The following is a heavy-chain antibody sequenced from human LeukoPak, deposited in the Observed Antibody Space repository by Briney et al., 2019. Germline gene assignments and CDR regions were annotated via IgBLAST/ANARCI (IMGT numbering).Heavy chain of an antibody. CDR2: ISYDGSNK. CDR3: ARPGIAVAGRGAFDY. Sequence: GGSLRLSCAASGFTFSSYAMHWVRQAPGKGLGWVAVISYDGSNKYCADSVKGRFTISRDNSKNTLYLQMSSLRAEDTAVYYCARPGIAVAGRGAFDYWGQGTLVTVSS. CDR1: GFTFSSYA. J-gene: IGHJ4*02. V-gene: IGHV3-30-3*01. D-gene: IGHD6-19*01.